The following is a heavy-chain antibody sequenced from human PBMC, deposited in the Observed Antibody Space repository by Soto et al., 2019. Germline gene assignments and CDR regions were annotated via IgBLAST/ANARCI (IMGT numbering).Heavy chain of an antibody. CDR3: ARVAGSQDYYYGMDV. V-gene: IGHV1-18*01. CDR1: GYTFTSYG. Sequence: ASVKVSCKASGYTFTSYGISWVRQAPGQGLEWMGWISAYNGNTNYAQKLQGRVTMTTDTSTSTANMELRSLRSDDTAVYYCARVAGSQDYYYGMDVWGQGTTVTVSS. D-gene: IGHD6-13*01. CDR2: ISAYNGNT. J-gene: IGHJ6*02.